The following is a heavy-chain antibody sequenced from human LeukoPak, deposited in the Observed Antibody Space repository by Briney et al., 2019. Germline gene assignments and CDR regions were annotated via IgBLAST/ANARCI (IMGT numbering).Heavy chain of an antibody. V-gene: IGHV3-7*01. J-gene: IGHJ4*02. CDR3: ARILTYSYGLDY. CDR1: GFIFSSSS. D-gene: IGHD5-18*01. Sequence: PGGSLRLSCATSGFIFSSSSMTWVRQAPGKGLEWVANIKEDESEIYYVDSVKGRFTASRDNAKNSLYLQMNSLRAEDTAVYYCARILTYSYGLDYWGQGILVTVSS. CDR2: IKEDESEI.